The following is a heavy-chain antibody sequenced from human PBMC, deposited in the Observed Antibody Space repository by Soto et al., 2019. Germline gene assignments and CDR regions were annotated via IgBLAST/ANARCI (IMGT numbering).Heavy chain of an antibody. Sequence: WGSLRLSCAVSGFTFNSYGMHWVRQAPGKGLEWVAVISDDGSNKHCADAVKGRLTISRDNSKNTLYLQMDILRVEYTAVYYCAKGVQLWGPFDYWGQGTLVTVSS. CDR2: ISDDGSNK. CDR1: GFTFNSYG. J-gene: IGHJ4*02. D-gene: IGHD1-1*01. CDR3: AKGVQLWGPFDY. V-gene: IGHV3-30*18.